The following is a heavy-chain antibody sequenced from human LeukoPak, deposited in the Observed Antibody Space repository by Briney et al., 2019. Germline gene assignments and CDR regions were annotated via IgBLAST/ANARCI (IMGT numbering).Heavy chain of an antibody. CDR1: GGSISSSSYY. V-gene: IGHV4-39*01. Sequence: SETLSLTCTVSGGSISSSSYYWGWIRQPPGKGLEWIGSIYYSGSTYYNPSLKSRVTISVDTSKNQFSLKLSSVTAADTAVYYCASGYDFWSGYWTGQNNWFDPWGQGTLVTVSS. CDR3: ASGYDFWSGYWTGQNNWFDP. J-gene: IGHJ5*02. CDR2: IYYSGST. D-gene: IGHD3-3*01.